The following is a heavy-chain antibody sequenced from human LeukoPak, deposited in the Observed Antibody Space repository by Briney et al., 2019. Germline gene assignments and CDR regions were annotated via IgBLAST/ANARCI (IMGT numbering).Heavy chain of an antibody. CDR1: GGSISSSSYY. Sequence: PSETLSLTCTDSGGSISSSSYYWGWIRQPPGKWLEWIGSIYYSGSTYYNPSLKSRVTISVDTSKNQFSLKLSSVTAADTAVYCCARRKIGSVGAHFSDGYYWGQGTLVTVSS. J-gene: IGHJ4*02. V-gene: IGHV4-39*01. CDR2: IYYSGST. D-gene: IGHD1-26*01. CDR3: ARRKIGSVGAHFSDGYY.